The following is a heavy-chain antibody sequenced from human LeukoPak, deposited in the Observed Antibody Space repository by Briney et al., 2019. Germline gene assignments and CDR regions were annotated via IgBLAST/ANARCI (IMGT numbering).Heavy chain of an antibody. Sequence: GGSLRLSCAASGFTFNSYAMTWVRQAPGKGLEWVSAISGSGGSTYYADSVKGRFTISRDNSKNTLYLQMNSLRAEDTAVYYCASFWSGYPLGAFDIWGQGTMVTVSS. CDR3: ASFWSGYPLGAFDI. CDR2: ISGSGGST. J-gene: IGHJ3*02. V-gene: IGHV3-23*01. CDR1: GFTFNSYA. D-gene: IGHD3-3*01.